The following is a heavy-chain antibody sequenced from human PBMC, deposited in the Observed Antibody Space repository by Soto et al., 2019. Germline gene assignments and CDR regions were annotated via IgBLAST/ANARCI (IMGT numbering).Heavy chain of an antibody. J-gene: IGHJ6*02. CDR2: ISYDGTNK. CDR1: GFTFSTYG. D-gene: IGHD2-15*01. CDR3: AKNRYCSGGSCYSHRSYYCGMDV. Sequence: PGGSLRLSCAASGFTFSTYGIHWVRQAPGKGLEWVAVISYDGTNKYYADSVKGRFTISRDNSKNTLYLQMDSLRAEDTAVYYCAKNRYCSGGSCYSHRSYYCGMDVWGQGTTVTVSS. V-gene: IGHV3-30*18.